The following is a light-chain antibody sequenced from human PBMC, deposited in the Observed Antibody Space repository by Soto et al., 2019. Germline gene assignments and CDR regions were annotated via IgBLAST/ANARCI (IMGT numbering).Light chain of an antibody. CDR2: DPS. CDR1: QSVGSY. J-gene: IGKJ1*01. Sequence: VLTQSPATLSLSPGAIATLSCRASQSVGSYFAWYQQKPGQTPRLLIYDPSYRATCIPARFSGSGSGKEFTLTITSMQSEDFGVYYCQQFEDWPPFGQGTRW. V-gene: IGKV3-11*01. CDR3: QQFEDWPP.